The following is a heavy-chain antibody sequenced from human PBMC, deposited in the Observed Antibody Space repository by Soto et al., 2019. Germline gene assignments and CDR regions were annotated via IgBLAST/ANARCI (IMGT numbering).Heavy chain of an antibody. Sequence: QVQLVESGGGVVQPGRSLRLSCAASGFTFSSYGMHWVRQAPGKGLEWVAVIWYDGSNKYYADSVKGRFTISRDNSKNTLYLQMNSLRAEDTAVYYCASQIVGATLWDYWGQGTLVTVSS. D-gene: IGHD1-26*01. CDR1: GFTFSSYG. V-gene: IGHV3-33*01. CDR3: ASQIVGATLWDY. CDR2: IWYDGSNK. J-gene: IGHJ4*02.